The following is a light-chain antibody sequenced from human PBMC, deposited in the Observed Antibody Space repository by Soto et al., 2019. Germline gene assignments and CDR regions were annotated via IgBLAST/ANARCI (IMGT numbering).Light chain of an antibody. Sequence: EIVMAQSPATLSVSPGERATLSCRASQSVGANLAWYQQKPGQAPRLLIYGASTRATGVPASFRGSDSGTEFTLTISSLQSEDFAVYYGQQYNSWPLTFGGGTTVEIK. CDR2: GAS. CDR1: QSVGAN. CDR3: QQYNSWPLT. V-gene: IGKV3-15*01. J-gene: IGKJ4*01.